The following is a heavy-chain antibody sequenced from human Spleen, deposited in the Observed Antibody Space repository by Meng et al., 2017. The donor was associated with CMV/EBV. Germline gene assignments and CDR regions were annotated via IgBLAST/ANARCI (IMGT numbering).Heavy chain of an antibody. J-gene: IGHJ4*02. V-gene: IGHV2-5*01. CDR3: AHRIFWSGYYDY. CDR1: VFSLSTDRVG. D-gene: IGHD3-3*01. Sequence: CNFSVFSLSTDRVGVGWIRQPTGKTLEWFALIYWNDDKRYRPSLRNRLNIPKDTSKNQVVLTMTNMDPVDTGTYYCAHRIFWSGYYDYWGQGILVTVSS. CDR2: IYWNDDK.